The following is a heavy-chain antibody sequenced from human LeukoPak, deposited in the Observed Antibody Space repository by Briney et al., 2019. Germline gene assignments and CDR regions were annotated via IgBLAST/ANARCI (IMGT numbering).Heavy chain of an antibody. CDR1: GYTFTSYG. CDR3: ARAHTIAAAWPEGLPFDY. D-gene: IGHD6-13*01. CDR2: ISAYNGNT. Sequence: GASVKVSCKASGYTFTSYGISWVRQAPGQGLEWMGWISAYNGNTNYAQKLQGRVTMTTDTSTSTAYMELSSLRSEDTAVYYCARAHTIAAAWPEGLPFDYWGQGTLVTVSS. J-gene: IGHJ4*02. V-gene: IGHV1-18*01.